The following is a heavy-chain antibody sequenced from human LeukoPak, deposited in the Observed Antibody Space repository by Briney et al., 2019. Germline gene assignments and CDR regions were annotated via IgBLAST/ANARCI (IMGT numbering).Heavy chain of an antibody. J-gene: IGHJ4*02. CDR1: GFTFSGSA. CDR3: ARDRYEEGVVVMCLDY. D-gene: IGHD3-22*01. CDR2: IRSKANSYAT. V-gene: IGHV3-73*01. Sequence: GGSLKLSCAASGFTFSGSAMHWVRQASGKGLEWVGRIRSKANSYATTYGASVKGRFTISRDDSKNTAYLQMNSLRAEDTAVYYCARDRYEEGVVVMCLDYWGQGTLVTVSS.